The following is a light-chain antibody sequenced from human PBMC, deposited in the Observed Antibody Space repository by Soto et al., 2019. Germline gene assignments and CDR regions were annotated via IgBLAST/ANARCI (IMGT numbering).Light chain of an antibody. CDR3: QHNGRSPT. J-gene: IGKJ1*01. Sequence: EIVLTQSPDTLSLTAGERATLSCRASQSLSGNCVAWYQQKPGQAPRLLIYGASNRATGTPDRFAGSGSGTDFSLTVSRLEPEDFALYFCQHNGRSPTFGQGTKVEIK. CDR1: QSLSGNC. V-gene: IGKV3-20*01. CDR2: GAS.